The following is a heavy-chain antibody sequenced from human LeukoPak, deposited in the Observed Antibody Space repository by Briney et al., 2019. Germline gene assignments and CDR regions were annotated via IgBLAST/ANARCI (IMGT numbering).Heavy chain of an antibody. Sequence: GGSLRLSCAASGFTFSSYSMNWVRQAPGKGLEWVSSISSSSSYIYYADSVKGRFTVSRDNAKNSLYLQMNSLRAEDTAVYYCASLGWGYYYLNWGQGTLVTVSS. D-gene: IGHD3-10*01. V-gene: IGHV3-21*01. CDR2: ISSSSSYI. CDR1: GFTFSSYS. J-gene: IGHJ4*02. CDR3: ASLGWGYYYLN.